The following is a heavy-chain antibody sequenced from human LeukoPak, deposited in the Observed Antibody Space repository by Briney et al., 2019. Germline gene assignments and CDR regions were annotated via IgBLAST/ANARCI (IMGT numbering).Heavy chain of an antibody. J-gene: IGHJ3*02. D-gene: IGHD2-15*01. CDR3: AGSRVPGAVDI. Sequence: PGRSLRPSRAPAGFTFSSHWMNWVRQAPGNGIEWVANIKQDGSEKYCVDTVKGRFTISRDNAKKSLYLQMNSLRAEDTAVYYCAGSRVPGAVDIWGQGTMVTVSS. V-gene: IGHV3-7*03. CDR1: GFTFSSHW. CDR2: IKQDGSEK.